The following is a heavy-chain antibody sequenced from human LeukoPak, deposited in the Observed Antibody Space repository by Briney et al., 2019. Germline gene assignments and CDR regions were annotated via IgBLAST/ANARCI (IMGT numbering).Heavy chain of an antibody. V-gene: IGHV3-30-3*01. Sequence: GGSLRLSCAASGFTFSSYAMHWVRQAPGKGLEWVAVISYDGSNKYYADSVKGRFTISRDNSKNTLYLQMNSLRAEDTAVYYCARLHYDFWSGSQYWFDPWGQGTLVTVSS. CDR1: GFTFSSYA. CDR2: ISYDGSNK. J-gene: IGHJ5*02. D-gene: IGHD3-3*01. CDR3: ARLHYDFWSGSQYWFDP.